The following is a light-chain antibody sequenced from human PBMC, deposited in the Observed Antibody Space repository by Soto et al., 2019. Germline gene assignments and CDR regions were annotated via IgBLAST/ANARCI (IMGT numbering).Light chain of an antibody. CDR1: QDISNY. V-gene: IGKV1-33*01. J-gene: IGKJ4*01. CDR2: GAS. CDR3: QQYDNVLT. Sequence: DIQMTQARSSLSASVGDRVTITCQASQDISNYLNWYQQQPGKAPKLLIYGASNLQTGVPSRFSGSGFGTHFTFTISSLQPEDIATYYCQQYDNVLTFGGGTKVEIK.